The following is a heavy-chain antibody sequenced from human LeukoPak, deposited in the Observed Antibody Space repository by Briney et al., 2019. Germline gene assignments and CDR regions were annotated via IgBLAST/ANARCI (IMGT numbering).Heavy chain of an antibody. CDR1: GFTFSSYS. V-gene: IGHV3-48*04. J-gene: IGHJ4*02. CDR3: ARAFYDFLTGYPAYFDY. Sequence: GGSLRLSCAASGFTFSSYSMNWARQAPGKGLEWVSYISHSSRTIYYADSVKGRFTISRDNAKNSLYLQMNSLRAEDTAVYYCARAFYDFLTGYPAYFDYWGQGTLVTVSS. D-gene: IGHD3-9*01. CDR2: ISHSSRTI.